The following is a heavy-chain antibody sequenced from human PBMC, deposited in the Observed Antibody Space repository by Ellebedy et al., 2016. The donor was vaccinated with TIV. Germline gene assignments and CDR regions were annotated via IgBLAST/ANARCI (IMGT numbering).Heavy chain of an antibody. J-gene: IGHJ4*02. V-gene: IGHV4-59*08. Sequence: MPSETLSLTCSVSGGSINNYYWTWIRQPPGKGLEWIGYVYYSGSTSFNPSLKSRVIISLNTSKNQLSLKLNSVTAADTAVYYCARHGQTGWNEFFDYWGQGTLVTVSS. CDR3: ARHGQTGWNEFFDY. CDR1: GGSINNYY. D-gene: IGHD1-1*01. CDR2: VYYSGST.